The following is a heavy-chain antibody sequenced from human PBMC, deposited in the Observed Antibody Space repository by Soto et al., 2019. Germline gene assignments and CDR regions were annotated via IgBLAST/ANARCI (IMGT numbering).Heavy chain of an antibody. D-gene: IGHD1-1*01. V-gene: IGHV1-2*04. CDR1: EYTFTDYY. CDR3: ARAGEWIPTTAGASYYNGMDV. J-gene: IGHJ6*02. Sequence: GASVKVSCKASEYTFTDYYIHWVRQAPGQGLEWMGWINPNSGATNYAQKFQDWVTMTRDTSISTAYMELTRLRSDDTAIYYCARAGEWIPTTAGASYYNGMDVWGQGTTVTVSS. CDR2: INPNSGAT.